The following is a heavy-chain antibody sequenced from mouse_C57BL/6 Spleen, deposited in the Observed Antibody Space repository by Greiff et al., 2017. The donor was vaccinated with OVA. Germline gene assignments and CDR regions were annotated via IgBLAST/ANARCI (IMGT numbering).Heavy chain of an antibody. Sequence: EVKVEESGGGLVQPGGSLSLSCAASGFTFTDYYMSWVRQPPGKALEWLGFIRNKANGYTTEYSASVKGRFTISRDNSQSILYLQMNALRAEDSATYYCARKGSSHWYFDVWGTGTTVTVSS. CDR2: IRNKANGYTT. V-gene: IGHV7-3*01. CDR1: GFTFTDYY. J-gene: IGHJ1*03. CDR3: ARKGSSHWYFDV. D-gene: IGHD1-1*01.